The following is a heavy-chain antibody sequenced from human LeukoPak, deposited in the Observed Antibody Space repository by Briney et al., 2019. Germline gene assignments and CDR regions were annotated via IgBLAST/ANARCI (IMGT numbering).Heavy chain of an antibody. J-gene: IGHJ4*02. CDR3: AQEKTYYDFWSQDYYFDY. Sequence: PGGSLRLSCAASGFTFSSYGMHWVRQAPGKGLEWVAFIRYDGSNKYYADSVKGRFTISRDNSKNTLYLQMNSLRVEDTAVYYCAQEKTYYDFWSQDYYFDYWGQGTLVTVSS. V-gene: IGHV3-30*02. D-gene: IGHD3-3*01. CDR1: GFTFSSYG. CDR2: IRYDGSNK.